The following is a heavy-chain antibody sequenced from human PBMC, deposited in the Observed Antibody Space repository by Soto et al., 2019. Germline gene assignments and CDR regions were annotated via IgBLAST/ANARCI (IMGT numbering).Heavy chain of an antibody. CDR3: ARVNYYDSSGYGIYFDY. J-gene: IGHJ4*02. V-gene: IGHV4-30-4*01. Sequence: SETLSLTCTVSGGSISSGDYYWSWIRQPPGKGLEWIGYIYYSGSTYYNPSLKSRVTISVDTSKNQFSLKLSSVTAADTAVYYCARVNYYDSSGYGIYFDYWGQATLVTVSS. D-gene: IGHD3-22*01. CDR2: IYYSGST. CDR1: GGSISSGDYY.